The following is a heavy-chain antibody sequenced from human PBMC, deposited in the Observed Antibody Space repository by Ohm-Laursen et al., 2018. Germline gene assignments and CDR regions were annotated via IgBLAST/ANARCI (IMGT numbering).Heavy chain of an antibody. CDR2: ISGSGGNT. J-gene: IGHJ3*02. CDR3: AKDKDAFDI. V-gene: IGHV3-23*01. Sequence: SLRLSCSAPGFTFSNYAMSWVRQAPGKGLEWVSGISGSGGNTYYTDSVKGRFTISRDNSKNTLYLQMNSLRAEDTAVYYCAKDKDAFDIWGQGTMVTVSS. CDR1: GFTFSNYA.